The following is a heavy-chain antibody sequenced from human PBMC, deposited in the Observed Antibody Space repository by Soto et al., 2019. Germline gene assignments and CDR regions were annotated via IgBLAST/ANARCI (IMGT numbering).Heavy chain of an antibody. V-gene: IGHV1-2*05. Sequence: SVNVTYKTYLYAFTRYYIHRVRQAPGQGLEWLGGLNPKSGDTNYAPKFRGGVTMTRDTSITTAYMELSRLRSDETVVYYCARDARAYSSDTTGYYYGLYFDFWGQGTLVTVSS. J-gene: IGHJ4*02. CDR3: ARDARAYSSDTTGYYYGLYFDF. CDR1: LYAFTRYY. CDR2: LNPKSGDT. D-gene: IGHD3-22*01.